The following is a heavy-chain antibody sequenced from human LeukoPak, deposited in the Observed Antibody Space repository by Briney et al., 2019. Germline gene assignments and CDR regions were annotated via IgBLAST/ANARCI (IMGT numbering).Heavy chain of an antibody. Sequence: PTGGSLRLSCAASGFTFSDYAMSWVRQAPGKGLECVSIISGSGGSTYYADSVKGRFTISGDNSKNTLYLQMNGLRAEDTAIYYCAKARSGIYFDYWGQGILVTVSS. CDR1: GFTFSDYA. V-gene: IGHV3-23*01. CDR3: AKARSGIYFDY. J-gene: IGHJ4*02. CDR2: ISGSGGST. D-gene: IGHD1-26*01.